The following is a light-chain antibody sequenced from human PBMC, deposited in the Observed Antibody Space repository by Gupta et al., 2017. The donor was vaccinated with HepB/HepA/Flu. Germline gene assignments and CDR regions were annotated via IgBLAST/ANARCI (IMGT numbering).Light chain of an antibody. CDR1: QSISSSY. CDR3: HQYGTSPWT. J-gene: IGKJ1*01. V-gene: IGKV3-20*01. Sequence: EIVLTQSPGTRSLSPGERATLSCRASQSISSSYLAWYQQKPGQAPRLLIYGASSRAAGVPDRCSGSGSGRDFSLTISRLEPEDFAVYFCHQYGTSPWTFGQGTKVEI. CDR2: GAS.